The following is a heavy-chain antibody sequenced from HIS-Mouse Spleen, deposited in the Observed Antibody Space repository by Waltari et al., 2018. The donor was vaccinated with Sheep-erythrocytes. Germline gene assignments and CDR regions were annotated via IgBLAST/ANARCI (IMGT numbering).Heavy chain of an antibody. CDR3: ARGHPDYGDYDAFDI. D-gene: IGHD4-17*01. CDR2: IYSGGST. J-gene: IGHJ3*02. V-gene: IGHV3-53*01. Sequence: EVQLVESGGGLIQPGGSLRLSRAASGFTVSTNYLSRVRRAPGKGLEWVSVIYSGGSTYYADSVKGRFTISRDNSKNTLYLQMNSLRAEDTAVYYCARGHPDYGDYDAFDIWGQGTMVTVSS. CDR1: GFTVSTNY.